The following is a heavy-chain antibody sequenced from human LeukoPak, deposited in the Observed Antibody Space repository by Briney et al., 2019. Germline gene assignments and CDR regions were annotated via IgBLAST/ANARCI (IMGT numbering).Heavy chain of an antibody. D-gene: IGHD1-7*01. CDR1: GFTFSEDD. V-gene: IGHV3-13*01. CDR2: IGVTGDT. J-gene: IGHJ5*02. Sequence: GGSLRLSCAASGFTFSEDDFHWVRQAPGKGLEWVAAIGVTGDTYYADSVKGRFTISREDAANSLYLQMRSLGAGDTALYYCARGKTHNWNYFWFDPWGQGTLVTVSS. CDR3: ARGKTHNWNYFWFDP.